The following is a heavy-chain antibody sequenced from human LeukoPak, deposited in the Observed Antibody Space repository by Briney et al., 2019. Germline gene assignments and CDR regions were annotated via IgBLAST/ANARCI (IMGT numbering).Heavy chain of an antibody. CDR2: IYPGDSDT. J-gene: IGHJ4*02. CDR3: ARQSHRDILTGYYYFDY. D-gene: IGHD3-9*01. V-gene: IGHV5-51*01. CDR1: GYSFTSYW. Sequence: GESLKTSCKGSGYSFTSYWIGWVRQMPGKGLEWMGIIYPGDSDTRYSPSFQGQVTISADKSISTAYLQWSSLKASDTAMYYCARQSHRDILTGYYYFDYWGQGTLVTVSS.